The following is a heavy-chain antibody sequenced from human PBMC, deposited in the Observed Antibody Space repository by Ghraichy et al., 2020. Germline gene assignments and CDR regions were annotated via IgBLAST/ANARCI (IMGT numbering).Heavy chain of an antibody. CDR2: ISSSSSYI. D-gene: IGHD2-15*01. J-gene: IGHJ6*02. CDR3: ARVREYCSGGICHGMDV. Sequence: GESLNISCAASGFTFSSYSMNWVRQAPGKGLEWVSSISSSSSYIYYADSVKGRFTISRDNAKNSLYLQMNSLRAEDTAVYYCARVREYCSGGICHGMDVWGQGTTVTVSS. CDR1: GFTFSSYS. V-gene: IGHV3-21*01.